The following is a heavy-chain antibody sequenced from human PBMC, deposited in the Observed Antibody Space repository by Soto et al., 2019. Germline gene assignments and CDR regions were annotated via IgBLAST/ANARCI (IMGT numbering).Heavy chain of an antibody. Sequence: SVKVSCKASGGTFSSYAISWVRQAPGQGLEWMGGIIPIFGTANYAQKFQGTVTITADESTSTAYMELSSLTSEDTAVYYCTRAAVKGSRASGAHDYWGQGTRVTVSS. D-gene: IGHD6-19*01. CDR1: GGTFSSYA. V-gene: IGHV1-69*13. CDR3: TRAAVKGSRASGAHDY. CDR2: IIPIFGTA. J-gene: IGHJ4*02.